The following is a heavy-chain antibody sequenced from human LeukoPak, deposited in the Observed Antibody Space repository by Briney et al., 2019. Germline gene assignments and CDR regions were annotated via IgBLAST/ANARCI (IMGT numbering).Heavy chain of an antibody. J-gene: IGHJ4*02. V-gene: IGHV3-9*01. CDR1: GFTFDDYA. CDR2: ISWNSGSI. CDR3: AKGYSSGWHRRPGYFDY. D-gene: IGHD6-19*01. Sequence: GRSLRLSCAASGFTFDDYAMHWVRQAPGEGLEWVSGISWNSGSIGYADSVKGRFTISRDNAKSSLYLQMNSLRAEDTALYYCAKGYSSGWHRRPGYFDYWGQGTLVTVSS.